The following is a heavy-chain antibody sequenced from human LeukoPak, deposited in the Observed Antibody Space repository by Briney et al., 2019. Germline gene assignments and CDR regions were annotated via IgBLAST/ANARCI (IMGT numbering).Heavy chain of an antibody. Sequence: SETLSLTCAVYGGSFSGYYWSWIRQPPGKGLEWIGEINHSGSTNYNPSLKSRVTISVDTSKNQFSLKLSSVTAADTAVYYCARARYCSSTSCTDAFEIWGQGTMVTVSS. CDR2: INHSGST. D-gene: IGHD2-2*01. CDR3: ARARYCSSTSCTDAFEI. J-gene: IGHJ3*02. V-gene: IGHV4-34*01. CDR1: GGSFSGYY.